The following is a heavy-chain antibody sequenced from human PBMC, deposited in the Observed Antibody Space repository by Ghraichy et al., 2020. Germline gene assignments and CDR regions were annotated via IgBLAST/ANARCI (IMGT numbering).Heavy chain of an antibody. J-gene: IGHJ4*02. CDR3: ARDPPQGGYSYGYLDY. CDR1: GYTFTSYY. Sequence: ASVKVSCKASGYTFTSYYMHWVRQAPGQGLEWMGIINPSGGSTSYAQKFQGRVTMTRDTSTSTVYMELSSLRSEDTAVYYCARDPPQGGYSYGYLDYWGQGTLVTVSS. D-gene: IGHD5-18*01. CDR2: INPSGGST. V-gene: IGHV1-46*01.